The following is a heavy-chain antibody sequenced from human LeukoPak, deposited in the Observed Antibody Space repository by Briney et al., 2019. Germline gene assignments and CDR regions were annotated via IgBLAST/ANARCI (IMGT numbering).Heavy chain of an antibody. V-gene: IGHV3-23*01. CDR1: GFTFSSYA. CDR3: ARDRYYGDSFDY. Sequence: GGSLRLSCAASGFTFSSYAMSWVRQAPGKGLEWVSAMSSSDDGRYYAASVRGRFTISRDTSRSTLYLQMNSLRAEDTAVYYCARDRYYGDSFDYWGQGTLVTVSS. J-gene: IGHJ4*02. D-gene: IGHD4-17*01. CDR2: MSSSDDGR.